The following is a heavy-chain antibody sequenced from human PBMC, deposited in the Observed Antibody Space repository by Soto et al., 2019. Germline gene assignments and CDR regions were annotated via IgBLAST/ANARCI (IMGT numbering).Heavy chain of an antibody. Sequence: SGQASCKAYGGTLRSYAISRVRQDTGQGFEWMGGIIPIFGTANYAQKFQGRVTITADESTSTAYMELSSLRSEDTAVYYCANSDTAMEAYYYYGIDVSAQAPAVTVSS. CDR2: IIPIFGTA. D-gene: IGHD5-18*01. J-gene: IGHJ6*02. CDR3: ANSDTAMEAYYYYGIDV. CDR1: GGTLRSYA. V-gene: IGHV1-69*13.